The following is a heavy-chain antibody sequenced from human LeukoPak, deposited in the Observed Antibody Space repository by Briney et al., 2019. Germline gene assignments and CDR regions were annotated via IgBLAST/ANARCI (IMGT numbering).Heavy chain of an antibody. J-gene: IGHJ4*02. V-gene: IGHV3-21*01. D-gene: IGHD4-17*01. CDR2: ISSTKTYI. CDR3: ARGFSTVTTD. CDR1: GFTFSSYT. Sequence: GGSLTLSCAVSGFTFSSYTMHWVRQAPGKGLEWVSSISSTKTYIYYADSVKGRFTISRDNAKNSLYLQMNSLRAEDTAMYYCARGFSTVTTDWGQGTLVTVSS.